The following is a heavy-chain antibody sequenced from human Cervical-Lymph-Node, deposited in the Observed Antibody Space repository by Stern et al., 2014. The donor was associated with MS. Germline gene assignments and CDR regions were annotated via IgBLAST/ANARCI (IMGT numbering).Heavy chain of an antibody. CDR3: ARPEDYGDFDY. CDR2: ISYDGRDK. CDR1: GLTFKHNA. D-gene: IGHD4-17*01. J-gene: IGHJ4*02. V-gene: IGHV3-30*01. Sequence: VQLEESGGGVVQPGRSLRLSCAASGLTFKHNALHWVRQAPGKGLEWVAVISYDGRDKYYSASVNGRFTISRDNSKNTAYLQMNSLRLEDTGVYYCARPEDYGDFDYWGQGTLVTVSS.